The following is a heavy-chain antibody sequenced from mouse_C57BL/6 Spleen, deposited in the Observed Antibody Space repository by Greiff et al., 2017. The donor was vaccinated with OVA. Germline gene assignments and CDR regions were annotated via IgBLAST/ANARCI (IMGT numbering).Heavy chain of an antibody. V-gene: IGHV1-20*01. CDR1: GYSFTGYF. CDR3: AREGEKGGFDY. J-gene: IGHJ2*01. Sequence: EVQLQQSGPELVKPGDSVKISCKASGYSFTGYFMNWVMQSHGKGLEWIGRINPYNGDTFYNQKFKGKATLTVDKSSSTAHMELRSLTSEDSAVYYCAREGEKGGFDYWGQGTTLTVSS. CDR2: INPYNGDT.